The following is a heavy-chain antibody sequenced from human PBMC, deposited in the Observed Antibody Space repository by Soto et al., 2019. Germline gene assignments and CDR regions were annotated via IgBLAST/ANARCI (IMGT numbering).Heavy chain of an antibody. V-gene: IGHV1-2*04. CDR3: AGSSSSSNWFDP. Sequence: ASVKVSCKASGHTFTGYYMHWVRQAPGQGLEWMGWINPNSGGTNYAQKFQGWVTMTRDTSISTAYMELSRLRSDDTAVYYCAGSSSSSNWFDPWGQGTLVTVSS. CDR2: INPNSGGT. D-gene: IGHD6-6*01. CDR1: GHTFTGYY. J-gene: IGHJ5*02.